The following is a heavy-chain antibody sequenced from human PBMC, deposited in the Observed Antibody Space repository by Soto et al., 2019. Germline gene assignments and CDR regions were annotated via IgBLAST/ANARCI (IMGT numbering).Heavy chain of an antibody. J-gene: IGHJ3*02. CDR2: IHANTGRA. CDR3: ARAHVGDMSPLGI. V-gene: IGHV1-2*02. Sequence: ASVKVSCKASGYTFTDYYIHWVRQAPGQGLECMGWIHANTGRADYAQKFQGRVTLTRDTSISTAYMELTSLRSDDTAVYFCARAHVGDMSPLGIWGQGPIITVSS. D-gene: IGHD3-16*01. CDR1: GYTFTDYY.